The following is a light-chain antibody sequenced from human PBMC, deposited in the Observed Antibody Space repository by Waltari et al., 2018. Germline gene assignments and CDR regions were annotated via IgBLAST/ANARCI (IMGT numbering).Light chain of an antibody. V-gene: IGLV2-11*01. Sequence: QSALTQPRSVSGSPGQSVTISCTGSSSDIGAYNYVSWYQQHPGKAPKLMIYDVSERPSGVPERYSGSKSGNTASLTISGLQAEDEADYRCSSYVGTLVFGGGTKLTVL. J-gene: IGLJ2*01. CDR3: SSYVGTLV. CDR1: SSDIGAYNY. CDR2: DVS.